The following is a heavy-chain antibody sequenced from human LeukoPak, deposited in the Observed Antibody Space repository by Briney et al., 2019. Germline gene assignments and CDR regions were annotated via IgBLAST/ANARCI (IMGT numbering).Heavy chain of an antibody. CDR3: ARDLAYYYDSSGLDY. CDR1: GFTFSSYW. J-gene: IGHJ4*02. V-gene: IGHV3-7*01. Sequence: GGSLRLSCAASGFTFSSYWMSWVRQAPGKGLEWVANIKQDGSEKYYVDSVKGRFTISRDNAKNSLYPQMNSLRAEDTAVYYCARDLAYYYDSSGLDYWGQGTLVTVSS. D-gene: IGHD3-22*01. CDR2: IKQDGSEK.